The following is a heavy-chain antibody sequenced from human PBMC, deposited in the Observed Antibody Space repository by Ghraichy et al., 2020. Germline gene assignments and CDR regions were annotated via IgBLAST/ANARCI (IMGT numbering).Heavy chain of an antibody. CDR1: GFSLSTNGVG. Sequence: SGPTLVQPTQTLTLTCTLSGFSLSTNGVGVGWIRQPPGKALEWLALIYWDDDRRYGPSLKNRLTITKDTSRNQVVLTMTNMDPVDTATYYCAYRRGADVFDSWGQGALVTVSA. CDR2: IYWDDDR. V-gene: IGHV2-5*05. CDR3: AYRRGADVFDS. J-gene: IGHJ4*02.